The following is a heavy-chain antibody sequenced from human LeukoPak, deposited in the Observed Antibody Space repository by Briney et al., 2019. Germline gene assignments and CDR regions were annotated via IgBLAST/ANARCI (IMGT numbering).Heavy chain of an antibody. D-gene: IGHD5-24*01. CDR2: IKQDGSEK. V-gene: IGHV3-7*01. CDR3: YAIEIGG. Sequence: GGSLRLSCVASGFTFSSHWMHWVRQAPGKGPEWVANIKQDGSEKYYADPVKGRFTISRDNAKNSLYLQMNSLRVEDTAVYSCYAIEIGGWGQGTLVTVSS. CDR1: GFTFSSHW. J-gene: IGHJ4*02.